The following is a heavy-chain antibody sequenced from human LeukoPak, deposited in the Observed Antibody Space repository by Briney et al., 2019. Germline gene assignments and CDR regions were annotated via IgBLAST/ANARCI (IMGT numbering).Heavy chain of an antibody. CDR2: IYSGGST. V-gene: IGHV3-66*04. CDR3: ARHETGTLIDY. J-gene: IGHJ4*02. D-gene: IGHD1-1*01. Sequence: TGGSLRLSCAASGFTVSSNYMSWVRQAPGKGLEGVSVIYSGGSTYYADSVKGRFTISRDNSKNTLYLQMNSLRAEDTAVYYCARHETGTLIDYWGQGTLVTVSS. CDR1: GFTVSSNY.